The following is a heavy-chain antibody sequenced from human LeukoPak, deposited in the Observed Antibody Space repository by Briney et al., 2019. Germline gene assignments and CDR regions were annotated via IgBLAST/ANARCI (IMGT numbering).Heavy chain of an antibody. CDR1: GFTVSSNY. Sequence: PGGSLRLSCAASGFTVSSNYMSWVRQAPGKGLEWVSVIYSGGSTYYADSVKGRFTISRDNSKNTLYLQMNSLRAEDTAVYYCAKGQYSSSWYQDAFDIWGQGTMVTVSS. J-gene: IGHJ3*02. CDR2: IYSGGST. V-gene: IGHV3-53*01. CDR3: AKGQYSSSWYQDAFDI. D-gene: IGHD6-13*01.